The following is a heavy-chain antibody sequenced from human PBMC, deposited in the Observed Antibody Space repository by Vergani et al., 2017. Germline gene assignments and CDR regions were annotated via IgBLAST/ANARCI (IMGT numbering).Heavy chain of an antibody. D-gene: IGHD1-14*01. CDR3: AGDLRLLYNRFDP. Sequence: QVQLVESGGGVVQPGRSLRLSCAASGFTFNQYGMHWVRQAPGQGLEWVAVTWYDGNNKQYADSVKGRFTISRDNSKRTMYLQMNSLRDEDTGVYYCAGDLRLLYNRFDPWGQGTLVTVSS. J-gene: IGHJ5*02. CDR2: TWYDGNNK. CDR1: GFTFNQYG. V-gene: IGHV3-33*01.